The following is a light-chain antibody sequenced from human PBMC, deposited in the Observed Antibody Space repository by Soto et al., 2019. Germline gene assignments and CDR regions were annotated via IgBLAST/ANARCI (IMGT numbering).Light chain of an antibody. J-gene: IGLJ2*01. CDR3: RCSDSALCGVI. CDR1: RSNIGAGYD. CDR2: GNG. Sequence: QSVLTQPPSVSGAPGQRVTISCTGSRSNIGAGYDVHWYQHLPGRAPKLLVSGNGDRPSGVPDRFSASKSGPSASLAITGLLDDDEAAYYCRCSDSALCGVIFGGGTKLTVL. V-gene: IGLV1-40*01.